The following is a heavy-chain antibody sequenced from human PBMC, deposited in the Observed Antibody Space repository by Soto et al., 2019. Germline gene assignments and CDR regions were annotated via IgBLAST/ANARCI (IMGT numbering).Heavy chain of an antibody. CDR1: GFTFSSYA. CDR3: AKDYPTMVRGVTSDYYGMDV. D-gene: IGHD3-10*01. CDR2: ISGSGGST. V-gene: IGHV3-23*01. Sequence: GGSLRLSCAASGFTFSSYAMSWVRQAPGKGLEWVSAISGSGGSTYYADSVKGRFTTSRDNSKNTLYLQMNSLRAEDTAVYYCAKDYPTMVRGVTSDYYGMDVWGQGTTVTVS. J-gene: IGHJ6*02.